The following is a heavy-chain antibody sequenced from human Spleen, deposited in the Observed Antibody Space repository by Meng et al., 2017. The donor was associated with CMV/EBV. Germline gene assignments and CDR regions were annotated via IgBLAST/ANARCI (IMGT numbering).Heavy chain of an antibody. CDR3: ARGDYYGSGSYRRYFDY. Sequence: QVRLRQWGAGLLQPSETLSLTCAVYGGSFSGYYWSWIRQPPGKGLEWIGEINHSGSTNYNPSLKSRVTISVDTSKNQFSLKLSSVTAADTAVYYCARGDYYGSGSYRRYFDYWGQGTLVTVSS. CDR1: GGSFSGYY. D-gene: IGHD3-10*01. J-gene: IGHJ4*02. V-gene: IGHV4-34*01. CDR2: INHSGST.